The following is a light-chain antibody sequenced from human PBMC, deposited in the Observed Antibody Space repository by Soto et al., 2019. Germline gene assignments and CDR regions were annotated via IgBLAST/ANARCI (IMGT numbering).Light chain of an antibody. J-gene: IGLJ1*01. CDR3: RSYAGSYTFV. CDR2: DVS. V-gene: IGLV2-8*01. Sequence: QSALTQPPSASGSPGQSVTISCTGSSSDVGDYNYVSWYQQHPGKAPKLMIYDVSQRPSGVPDRFSGSKSANTASLTVSGLQAEDEADYYCRSYAGSYTFVFGTGTKLTVL. CDR1: SSDVGDYNY.